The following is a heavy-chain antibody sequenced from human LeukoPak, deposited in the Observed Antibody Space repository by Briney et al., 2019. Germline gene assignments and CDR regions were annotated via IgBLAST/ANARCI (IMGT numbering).Heavy chain of an antibody. D-gene: IGHD3-10*02. V-gene: IGHV3-30-3*01. J-gene: IGHJ3*02. CDR1: GFTFSSYA. Sequence: GGSLRLSCAASGFTFSSYAMHWVRQAPGKGLEWVAVISYDGSNKYYADSVKGRFTISRDNSKNTLYLQMNSLRAEDTAVYYCARDRMLAFDIWGQGTMDTVSS. CDR3: ARDRMLAFDI. CDR2: ISYDGSNK.